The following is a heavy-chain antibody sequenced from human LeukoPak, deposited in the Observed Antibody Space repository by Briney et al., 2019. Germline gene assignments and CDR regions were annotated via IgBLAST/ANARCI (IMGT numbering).Heavy chain of an antibody. CDR3: ARRQGLYSSGWYWRFDY. Sequence: PSETLSLTCAVYGGSFSGYYWSWIRQPPGKGLEWIGEINHSGSTNYNPSLKSRVTISVDTSKNQFSLKLSSVTAADTAVYYCARRQGLYSSGWYWRFDYWGQGTLVTVSS. J-gene: IGHJ4*02. CDR2: INHSGST. CDR1: GGSFSGYY. V-gene: IGHV4-34*01. D-gene: IGHD6-19*01.